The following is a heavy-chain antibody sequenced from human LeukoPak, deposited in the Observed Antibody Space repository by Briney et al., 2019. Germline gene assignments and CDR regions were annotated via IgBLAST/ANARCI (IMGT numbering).Heavy chain of an antibody. J-gene: IGHJ3*02. D-gene: IGHD3-22*01. CDR3: AKFSTYYDSSGYRAFDI. V-gene: IGHV3-23*01. Sequence: PGGSLRLSCAASGFTFSSYAMSWVRQAPGKGLEWVSVIGGSGVSTYYADSVKGRFTISRDNSKNTLYLQMNSLRAEDTAVYYCAKFSTYYDSSGYRAFDIWGQGTMVTVSS. CDR1: GFTFSSYA. CDR2: IGGSGVST.